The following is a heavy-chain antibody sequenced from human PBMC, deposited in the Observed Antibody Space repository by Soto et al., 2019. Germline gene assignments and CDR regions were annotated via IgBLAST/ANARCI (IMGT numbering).Heavy chain of an antibody. CDR3: AREGGEGAARHFDY. Sequence: GGSLRLSCAASGFTFSSYSMNWVRQAPGKGLEWVSSISSSSSYIYYADSVKGRFTISRDNAKNSLYLQMNSLRAEDTAVYYCAREGGEGAARHFDYWGQGTLVTVSS. CDR2: ISSSSSYI. CDR1: GFTFSSYS. V-gene: IGHV3-21*01. J-gene: IGHJ4*02. D-gene: IGHD6-6*01.